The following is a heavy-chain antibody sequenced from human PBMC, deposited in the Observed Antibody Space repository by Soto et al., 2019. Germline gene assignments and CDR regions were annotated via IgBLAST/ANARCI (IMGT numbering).Heavy chain of an antibody. Sequence: EVQLVESGGGLIQPGGSLRLSCAASGFTVSSNYMSWVRQAPGKGLEWVSVIYSGGSTYYADSVKGRFTISRDNSKNRLYLQMNSLRADDTVVYYCARDRPGLRGVIEGAFDIWGQGTMVTVSS. CDR3: ARDRPGLRGVIEGAFDI. J-gene: IGHJ3*02. D-gene: IGHD3-10*01. V-gene: IGHV3-53*01. CDR1: GFTVSSNY. CDR2: IYSGGST.